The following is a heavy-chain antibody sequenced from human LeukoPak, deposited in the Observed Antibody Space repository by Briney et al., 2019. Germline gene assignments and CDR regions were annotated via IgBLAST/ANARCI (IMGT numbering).Heavy chain of an antibody. CDR1: GFIFDDYA. CDR2: ISLNGGTK. J-gene: IGHJ5*02. CDR3: VKDIRSYSYGSGSDP. D-gene: IGHD5-18*01. V-gene: IGHV3-9*01. Sequence: GGSLRLSCAASGFIFDDYAMHWVRQAPGKGLEWVSGISLNGGTKGYADSVKGRFTISRDNAKNSLYLQMNSLRAEDTALYYCVKDIRSYSYGSGSDPWGQGTLVTVPS.